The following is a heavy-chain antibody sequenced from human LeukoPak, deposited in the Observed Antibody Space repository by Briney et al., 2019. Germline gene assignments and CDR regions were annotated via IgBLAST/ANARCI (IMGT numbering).Heavy chain of an antibody. CDR3: ARDGGAGLDLDY. D-gene: IGHD3-16*01. J-gene: IGHJ4*02. V-gene: IGHV4-39*07. Sequence: SETLSLTCTVSGGSISSSSYYWGWIRQPPGKGLEWIGNIYYSGNTYYNPSLKTRVTISVDTSKNQFSLKLSPVTAADTAVYYCARDGGAGLDLDYWGQGTLVTVSS. CDR2: IYYSGNT. CDR1: GGSISSSSYY.